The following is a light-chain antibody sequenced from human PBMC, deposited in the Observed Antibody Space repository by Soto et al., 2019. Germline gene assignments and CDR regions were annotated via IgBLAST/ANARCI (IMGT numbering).Light chain of an antibody. J-gene: IGKJ2*01. V-gene: IGKV3-20*01. CDR2: GAS. CDR1: QSVSSNY. Sequence: EIVLTQSPSTLSLSPGERATLSCRASQSVSSNYLAWYQQKPGQAPRLLIYGASSRATGIPDRFSGSGSGTDFTLTISRLEPEDFAVYYCQQYVSSPSTFGQGTKLEIK. CDR3: QQYVSSPST.